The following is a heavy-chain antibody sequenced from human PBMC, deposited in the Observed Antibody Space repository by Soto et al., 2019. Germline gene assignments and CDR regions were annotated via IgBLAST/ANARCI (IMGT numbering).Heavy chain of an antibody. Sequence: SVKVSCKASGDTFSSYSISWVRQAPGQGLEWMGGIVPIFGTTVYAPRLQGRVTITADGPTSTSYMELSGLTFEDTAVYYCAANSLGGGSQGDVWGQGTTVTVSS. CDR1: GDTFSSYS. D-gene: IGHD3-10*01. CDR3: AANSLGGGSQGDV. V-gene: IGHV1-69*13. CDR2: IVPIFGTT. J-gene: IGHJ6*02.